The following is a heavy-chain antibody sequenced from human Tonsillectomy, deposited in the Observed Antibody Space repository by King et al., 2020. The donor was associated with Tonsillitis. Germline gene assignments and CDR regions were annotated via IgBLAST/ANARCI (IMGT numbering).Heavy chain of an antibody. J-gene: IGHJ1*01. D-gene: IGHD1-26*01. CDR3: ARFPGGTYYFQE. CDR2: IWYDGSIP. CDR1: GFTFSNYG. V-gene: IGHV3-33*08. Sequence: VQLVESGGGVVQPGRSLTLSCAASGFTFSNYGMHWARQAPDKGLEWVALIWYDGSIPSYADSVKGRFSISRDTSKNTLYLQMNSLRAEDTAVYYCARFPGGTYYFQEWGQGTLVTVSS.